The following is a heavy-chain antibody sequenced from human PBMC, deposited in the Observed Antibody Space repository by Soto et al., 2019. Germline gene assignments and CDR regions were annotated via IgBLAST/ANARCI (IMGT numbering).Heavy chain of an antibody. CDR3: AKVFYRFHMVTHPDFDY. V-gene: IGHV3-30*18. Sequence: PGGSLRLSCAASGFTFSSYGMHWVRQAPGKGLEWVAVISYDGSNKYYADSVKGRFTISRDNSKNTLYLQMNSLRAEDTAVYYCAKVFYRFHMVTHPDFDYWGQGTLVTVSS. CDR1: GFTFSSYG. CDR2: ISYDGSNK. J-gene: IGHJ4*02. D-gene: IGHD5-18*01.